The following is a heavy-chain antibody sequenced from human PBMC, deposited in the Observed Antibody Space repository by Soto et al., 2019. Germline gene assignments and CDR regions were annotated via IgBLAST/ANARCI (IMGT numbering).Heavy chain of an antibody. CDR3: AKADRRGYSGYDYYFDY. CDR1: GFTFSSYA. J-gene: IGHJ4*02. D-gene: IGHD5-12*01. V-gene: IGHV3-23*01. CDR2: ISGSGGST. Sequence: GGSLRLSCAASGFTFSSYAMSWVRQAPGKGLEWVSAISGSGGSTYYADSGKGRFTISRDNSKNTLYLQMNSLRAEDTAVYYCAKADRRGYSGYDYYFDYWGQGTLVTVSS.